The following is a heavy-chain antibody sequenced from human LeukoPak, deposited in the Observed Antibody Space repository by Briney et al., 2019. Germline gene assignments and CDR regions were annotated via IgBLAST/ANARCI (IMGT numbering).Heavy chain of an antibody. Sequence: SETLSLTCTVSGGSISSYYWSWIRQPAGRGLEWIGRIYTSGSTNYNPSLKSRVTMSVDTSKNQFSLKLSSVTAADTAVYYCARHSSSWAWFDPWGQGTLVTVSS. V-gene: IGHV4-4*07. CDR3: ARHSSSWAWFDP. CDR1: GGSISSYY. J-gene: IGHJ5*02. CDR2: IYTSGST. D-gene: IGHD6-13*01.